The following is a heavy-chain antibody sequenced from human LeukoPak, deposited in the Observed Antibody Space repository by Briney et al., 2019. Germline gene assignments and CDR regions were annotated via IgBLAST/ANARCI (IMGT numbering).Heavy chain of an antibody. Sequence: ASVKVSCKVSGYTLTELSMHWVRQAPGKGLEWMGGFDPEDGETIYAQKFQGRVTMTEDTSTDTAYMELSSLRSEDTAVYYCATEIRGQLRVGALAPSFEYWGQGTLVTVSS. J-gene: IGHJ4*02. CDR3: ATEIRGQLRVGALAPSFEY. D-gene: IGHD1-26*01. V-gene: IGHV1-24*01. CDR1: GYTLTELS. CDR2: FDPEDGET.